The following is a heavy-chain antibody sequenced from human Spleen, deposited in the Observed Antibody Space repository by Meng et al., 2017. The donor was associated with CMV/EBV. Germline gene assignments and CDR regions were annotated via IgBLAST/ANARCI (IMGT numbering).Heavy chain of an antibody. CDR1: GYTFTSYG. CDR2: ISAYNGNT. V-gene: IGHV1-18*01. CDR3: ARDRVEVTIFGVVNYYYGMDV. Sequence: ASVKVSCKASGYTFTSYGISWVRQAPGQGLEWMGWISAYNGNTNYAQKLQGRVTMTTDTSTNTVYMELRSLRSDDTAVYYCARDRVEVTIFGVVNYYYGMDVWGQGTTVTVSS. D-gene: IGHD3-3*01. J-gene: IGHJ6*02.